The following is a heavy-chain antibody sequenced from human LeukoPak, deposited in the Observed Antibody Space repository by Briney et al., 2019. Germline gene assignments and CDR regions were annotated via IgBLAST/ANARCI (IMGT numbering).Heavy chain of an antibody. CDR3: AAGKYSSGGELDY. J-gene: IGHJ4*02. V-gene: IGHV3-64*01. CDR2: ISSNGGST. Sequence: GGSLRLSCAASGFTFSIYAMHCVRQAPGKGLEYVSAISSNGGSTFYANSVKGRFTISRDNSKNTLYLQMGSLRAEDMAVYYCAAGKYSSGGELDYWGQGTLVTVSS. CDR1: GFTFSIYA. D-gene: IGHD6-19*01.